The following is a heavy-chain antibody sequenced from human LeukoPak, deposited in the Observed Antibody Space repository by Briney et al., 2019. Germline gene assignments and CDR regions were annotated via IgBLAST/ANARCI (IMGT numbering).Heavy chain of an antibody. CDR2: ISGRGSTI. CDR3: ARPGSGYSLDY. D-gene: IGHD3-22*01. V-gene: IGHV3-11*01. CDR1: GGSFSGYY. J-gene: IGHJ4*02. Sequence: LSLTCAVYGGSFSGYYWSWIRQAPRKGLEWISYISGRGSTIYYADSVKGRFTISRDNAKNSLYLQMNSLRAEDTAMYYCARPGSGYSLDYWGQGTLVTVSS.